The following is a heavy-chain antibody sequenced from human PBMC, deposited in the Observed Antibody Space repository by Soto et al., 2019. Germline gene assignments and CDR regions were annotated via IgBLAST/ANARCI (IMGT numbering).Heavy chain of an antibody. CDR1: GYTFTSYD. D-gene: IGHD5-12*01. J-gene: IGHJ4*02. V-gene: IGHV1-8*01. CDR3: ARGLYRVATIMAY. CDR2: MNPNSGNT. Sequence: QVQLVQSGAEVKKPGASVKVSCKASGYTFTSYDINWVRQATGQGLEWMGWMNPNSGNTGYAQKFQGRVTMTRNTXISXXXXXXXXLRSEDTAVYYCARGLYRVATIMAYWGQGTLVTVSS.